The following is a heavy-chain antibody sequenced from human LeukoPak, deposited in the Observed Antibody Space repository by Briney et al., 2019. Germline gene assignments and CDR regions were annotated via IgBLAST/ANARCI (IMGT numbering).Heavy chain of an antibody. CDR2: INPNSGGT. CDR3: ARGSLMAFYGMDV. Sequence: ASVKASCKASGYTFTGYYMHWVRQAPGQGLEWMGWINPNSGGTNYAQKFQGRVTMTRDTSISTAYMELSRLRSDDTAVYYCARGSLMAFYGMDVWGQGTTVTVSS. D-gene: IGHD5-24*01. J-gene: IGHJ6*02. CDR1: GYTFTGYY. V-gene: IGHV1-2*02.